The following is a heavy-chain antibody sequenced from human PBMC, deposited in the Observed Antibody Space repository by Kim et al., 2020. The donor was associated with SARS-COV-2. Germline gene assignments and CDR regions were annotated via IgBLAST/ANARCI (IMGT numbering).Heavy chain of an antibody. CDR1: GFTFSSYG. J-gene: IGHJ2*01. CDR3: ARDGASDYDILTGYYPGYFDL. D-gene: IGHD3-9*01. Sequence: GGSLRLSCAASGFTFSSYGMHWVRQAPGKGLEWVAVIWYDGSNKYYADSVKGRFTISRDNSKNTLYLQMNSLRAEDTAVYYCARDGASDYDILTGYYPGYFDLWGRGTLVTVSS. CDR2: IWYDGSNK. V-gene: IGHV3-33*01.